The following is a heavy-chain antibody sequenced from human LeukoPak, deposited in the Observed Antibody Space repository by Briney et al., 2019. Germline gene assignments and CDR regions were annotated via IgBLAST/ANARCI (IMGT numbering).Heavy chain of an antibody. CDR3: ASSLNYYDSSGLFDI. CDR2: INPNSGGT. CDR1: GYTFTGYY. V-gene: IGHV1-2*02. J-gene: IGHJ3*02. D-gene: IGHD3-22*01. Sequence: GASVKVSCKASGYTFTGYYMHWVRQAPGQGLEWMGWINPNSGGTNYAQKFQGRVTMTRDTSISTAYMELSRLRSDDTAVYYCASSLNYYDSSGLFDIWGQGTMVTVSS.